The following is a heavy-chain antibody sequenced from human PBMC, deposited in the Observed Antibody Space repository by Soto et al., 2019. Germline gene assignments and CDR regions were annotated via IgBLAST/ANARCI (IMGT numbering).Heavy chain of an antibody. D-gene: IGHD2-15*01. CDR2: MNPDSGDT. J-gene: IGHJ4*02. Sequence: HVQLVQSGAEVKKPGASVKVSCEASGYPFSAFDINWVRQAGGQGLEWMGWMNPDSGDTAFAQRFQDRITMTRSTSNSTAYMELSRLTSDDTAVYFCVRQPGGVATPGDDYWGQGTLVTVSS. CDR1: GYPFSAFD. V-gene: IGHV1-8*01. CDR3: VRQPGGVATPGDDY.